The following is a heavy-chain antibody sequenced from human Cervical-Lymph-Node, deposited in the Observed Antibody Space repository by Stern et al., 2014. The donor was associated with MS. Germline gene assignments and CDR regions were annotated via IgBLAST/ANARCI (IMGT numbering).Heavy chain of an antibody. V-gene: IGHV1-69*01. Sequence: VQLVESGAEVKKPGSSVKVSCKASGGTFRSYAISWVRQAPGQGLEWMGGIIPIFGTANYAQKFQGRVTITADESTSTAYMELSSLRSEDTAVYYCARGDCSGGSCYFDYWGQGTLVTVSS. J-gene: IGHJ4*02. CDR3: ARGDCSGGSCYFDY. D-gene: IGHD2-15*01. CDR2: IIPIFGTA. CDR1: GGTFRSYA.